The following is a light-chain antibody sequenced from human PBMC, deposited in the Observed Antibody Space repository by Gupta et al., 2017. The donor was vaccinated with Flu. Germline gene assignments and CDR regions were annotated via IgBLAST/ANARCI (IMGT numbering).Light chain of an antibody. CDR3: QSYDSILSGAL. J-gene: IGLJ3*02. V-gene: IGLV1-40*01. Sequence: QSVLTQPPSVSGPPGQRIIIACTGSDSNLGAGLDVHWYQQLPGSAPRLLIFGNNNRPSGVPERFSGSKSDSSASLTITGLRPEDEADYYCQSYDSILSGALFGGGTRLTVL. CDR2: GNN. CDR1: DSNLGAGLD.